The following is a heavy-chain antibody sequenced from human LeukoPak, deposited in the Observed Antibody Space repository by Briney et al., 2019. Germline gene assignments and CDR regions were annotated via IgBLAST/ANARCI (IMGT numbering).Heavy chain of an antibody. Sequence: ASVKVSCKASGYTFTSYYMHWVRQAPGQGLEWMGIINPSGGSITYAQKFQGRVTMTRDTSTSTVYMELSSLRSEDTAVYYCARERRIVGATTSYYFDYWGRGTLVTVSS. J-gene: IGHJ4*02. D-gene: IGHD1-26*01. V-gene: IGHV1-46*01. CDR2: INPSGGSI. CDR3: ARERRIVGATTSYYFDY. CDR1: GYTFTSYY.